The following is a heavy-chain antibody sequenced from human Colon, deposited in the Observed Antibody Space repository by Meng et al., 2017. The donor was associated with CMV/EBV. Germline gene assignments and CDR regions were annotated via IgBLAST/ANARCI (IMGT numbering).Heavy chain of an antibody. J-gene: IGHJ3*01. Sequence: GESLKISCEASGFSFNYYEMNWVRQAPGKGLEWVAYISSTGMTIQYAESVKGRFTISRDNAKNSLYLQMDGLRAEDTAVYYCARDVFRGEAFDVWGQGTMVTVS. CDR2: ISSTGMTI. CDR1: GFSFNYYE. V-gene: IGHV3-48*03. CDR3: ARDVFRGEAFDV. D-gene: IGHD3-3*01.